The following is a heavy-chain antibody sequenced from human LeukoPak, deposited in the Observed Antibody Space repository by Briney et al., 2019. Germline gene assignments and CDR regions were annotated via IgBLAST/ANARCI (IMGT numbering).Heavy chain of an antibody. Sequence: GGSLRLSCAASGFSFTSFSIHWVRQTPDKGLEWLAVISFDGTTKYYADSVKGRFTISRDNSKNTVFLQMNSLRAEDTAVYYCAELGITMIGGVWGKGTTVTISS. CDR1: GFSFTSFS. CDR2: ISFDGTTK. D-gene: IGHD3-10*02. J-gene: IGHJ6*04. CDR3: AELGITMIGGV. V-gene: IGHV3-30*04.